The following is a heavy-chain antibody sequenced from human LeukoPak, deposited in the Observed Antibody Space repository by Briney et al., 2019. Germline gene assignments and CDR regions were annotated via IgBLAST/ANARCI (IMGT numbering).Heavy chain of an antibody. CDR3: ARDSGDWAVDY. J-gene: IGHJ4*02. CDR2: IKPNGGWT. Sequence: GASVKVSCKTSGYTFTKYHIHWVRQAPGQGLERMGIIKPNGGWTSSAQKFLDRVTMTKDMSTSTVYMELSSLRSEDTAVYYCARDSGDWAVDYWGQGTLVTVSS. D-gene: IGHD2-21*02. V-gene: IGHV1-46*01. CDR1: GYTFTKYH.